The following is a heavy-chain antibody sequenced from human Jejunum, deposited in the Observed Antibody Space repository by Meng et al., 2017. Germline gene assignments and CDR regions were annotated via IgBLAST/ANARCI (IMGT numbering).Heavy chain of an antibody. CDR1: GITFRSVW. CDR2: IKSKTDGETT. Sequence: VQGVHAGGGLVGPGESLRLSCAASGITFRSVWMSWVRQAPGKGLEWVGRIKSKTDGETTDYGAPVRGRFSISRDDSTNTLYLQMNSLKTDDTAVYYCTTGAPPGSFFDYWGQGTLVTVSS. D-gene: IGHD3-16*01. V-gene: IGHV3-15*01. J-gene: IGHJ4*02. CDR3: TTGAPPGSFFDY.